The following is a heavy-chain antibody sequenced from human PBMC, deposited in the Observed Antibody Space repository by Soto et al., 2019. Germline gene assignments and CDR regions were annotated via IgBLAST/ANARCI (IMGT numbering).Heavy chain of an antibody. D-gene: IGHD3-16*02. Sequence: SETLSLPPSVSGGSLGSTYWSWIRQPPAPGLEWIGYIYNSGSTNYNPSLKSRVTMSVDTSKNQVSLKLSSVTAADTAVYYCARTTYRLNLGTGLHYSDSRGQGTLVTVSS. CDR1: GGSLGSTY. J-gene: IGHJ4*02. CDR3: ARTTYRLNLGTGLHYSDS. CDR2: IYNSGST. V-gene: IGHV4-4*09.